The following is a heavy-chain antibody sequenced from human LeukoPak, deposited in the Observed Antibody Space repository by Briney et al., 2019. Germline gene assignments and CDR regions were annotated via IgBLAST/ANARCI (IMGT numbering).Heavy chain of an antibody. D-gene: IGHD3-22*01. J-gene: IGHJ4*02. CDR3: ARGLYYXDSSGXYLFDY. V-gene: IGHV1-69*13. CDR1: GGTFSSYA. CDR2: IIPIFGTA. Sequence: SVTVSCTASGGTFSSYAISWVRQAPGQGLEWMGGIIPIFGTANYAQKFQGRVTITADESTSTAYMELSSLRSEDTAVYYCARGLYYXDSSGXYLFDYWGQXXXXXVSS.